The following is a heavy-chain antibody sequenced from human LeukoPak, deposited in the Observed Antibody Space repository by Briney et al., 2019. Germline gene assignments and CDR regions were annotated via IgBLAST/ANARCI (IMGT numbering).Heavy chain of an antibody. J-gene: IGHJ4*02. CDR1: GFIFSNYV. D-gene: IGHD3-16*02. CDR2: ISGSGGST. V-gene: IGHV3-23*01. Sequence: GGSLRLSCVASGFIFSNYVMSWVRQAPGKGLEWVSGISGSGGSTYYADSVKGRFTISRDNSKNTLYLQMNSLRAEDTAVYYCAKDSSIVKLLYYLDYWGQGTLVTVSS. CDR3: AKDSSIVKLLYYLDY.